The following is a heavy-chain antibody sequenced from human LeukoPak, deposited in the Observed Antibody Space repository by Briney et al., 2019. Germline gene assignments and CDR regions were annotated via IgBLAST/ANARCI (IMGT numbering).Heavy chain of an antibody. J-gene: IGHJ6*03. V-gene: IGHV4-4*02. D-gene: IGHD3-10*01. CDR2: INHSGST. CDR1: GGSISSSNW. Sequence: SETLSLTCAVSGGSISSSNWYSWVRQPPGKGLEWIGEINHSGSTNYNPSLKSRVTISVDTSKNQFSLKLSSVTAADTAVYYCARLENYGSGSRHVYYYYYMDVWGKGTTVTISS. CDR3: ARLENYGSGSRHVYYYYYMDV.